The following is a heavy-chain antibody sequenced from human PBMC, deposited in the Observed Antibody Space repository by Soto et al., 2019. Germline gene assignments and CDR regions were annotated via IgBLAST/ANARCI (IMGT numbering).Heavy chain of an antibody. CDR1: GFTFSNAW. CDR2: IKSKTDGGTT. J-gene: IGHJ6*03. CDR3: TGCSSTSCYASWYYYYMDV. V-gene: IGHV3-15*01. Sequence: GGSLRLSCAASGFTFSNAWMSWVRQAPGKGLEWVGRIKSKTDGGTTDYAAPVKGRFTISRDDSKNTLYLQMNSLKTEDTAVYYCTGCSSTSCYASWYYYYMDVWGKGTTVTVSS. D-gene: IGHD2-2*01.